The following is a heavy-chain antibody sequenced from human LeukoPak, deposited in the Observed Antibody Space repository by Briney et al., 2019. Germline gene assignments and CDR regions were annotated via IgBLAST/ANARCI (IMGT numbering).Heavy chain of an antibody. V-gene: IGHV1-8*01. CDR3: ARGFDYSNYFDP. Sequence: GASVKVSCKVSGYTFTSYDINWVRQATGQGLEWMGWMNPNSGNTGYAQKFQGRVTMTRNTSISTAYMELSSLRSEDTAVYYCARGFDYSNYFDPWGQGTLVTVSS. D-gene: IGHD4-11*01. CDR1: GYTFTSYD. J-gene: IGHJ5*02. CDR2: MNPNSGNT.